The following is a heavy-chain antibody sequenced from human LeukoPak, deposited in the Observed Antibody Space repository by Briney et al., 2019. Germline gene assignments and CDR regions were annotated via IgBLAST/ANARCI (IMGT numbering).Heavy chain of an antibody. D-gene: IGHD6-19*01. Sequence: GASVKVSCKASGYTFTSFGISWVRQAPGQGLEWMGWVSSYNGNTNYAQKLQGRVTMTADTSTSTAYMELRSLRSDDTAVYYCARTKAVAYYYYGMDVWGQGTTVTVSS. V-gene: IGHV1-18*01. CDR1: GYTFTSFG. CDR3: ARTKAVAYYYYGMDV. J-gene: IGHJ6*02. CDR2: VSSYNGNT.